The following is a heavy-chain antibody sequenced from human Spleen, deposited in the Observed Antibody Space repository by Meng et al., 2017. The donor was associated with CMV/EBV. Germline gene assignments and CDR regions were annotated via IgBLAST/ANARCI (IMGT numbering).Heavy chain of an antibody. Sequence: GESLKISCATSGFTLSDCAMSWVRQAPEKGLEWVSAISRSGVSTYYADSVKGRFTISRDSPKSTVYLQMNSLRAEDTAVYYCAKGGYCSSTSCEGVTTWGGPYYWGQGTLVTVSS. CDR3: AKGGYCSSTSCEGVTTWGGPYY. CDR2: ISRSGVST. J-gene: IGHJ4*02. D-gene: IGHD2-2*01. V-gene: IGHV3-23*01. CDR1: GFTLSDCA.